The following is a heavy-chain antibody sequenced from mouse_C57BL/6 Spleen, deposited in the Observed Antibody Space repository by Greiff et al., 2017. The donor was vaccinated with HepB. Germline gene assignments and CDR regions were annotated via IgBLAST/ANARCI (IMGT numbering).Heavy chain of an antibody. V-gene: IGHV2-9-1*01. CDR1: GFSFTSYA. CDR3: ARNPAHATYYYAMDY. Sequence: VQLQQSGPGLVAPSQSLSITCTVSGFSFTSYAISWVRQPPGKGLEWLGVIWTGGGTNYNSAPESRLSISKDNSKSQVFLKMNSLQTDDTARYYCARNPAHATYYYAMDYWGQGTSVTVSS. J-gene: IGHJ4*01. D-gene: IGHD3-2*02. CDR2: IWTGGGT.